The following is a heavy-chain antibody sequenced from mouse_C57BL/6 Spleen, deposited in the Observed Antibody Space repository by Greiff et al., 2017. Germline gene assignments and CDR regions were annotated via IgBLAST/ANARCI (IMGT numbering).Heavy chain of an antibody. CDR2: ISSGGDYI. D-gene: IGHD2-3*01. Sequence: EVMLVESGEGLVKPGGSLKLSCAASGFTFSSYAMSWVRQTPEKRLEWVAYISSGGDYIYYADTVKGRFPISRDNARNTLYLQMSSLKSEDTAMYYCTRDDGYYAMDYWGQGTSVTVSS. CDR3: TRDDGYYAMDY. J-gene: IGHJ4*01. CDR1: GFTFSSYA. V-gene: IGHV5-9-1*02.